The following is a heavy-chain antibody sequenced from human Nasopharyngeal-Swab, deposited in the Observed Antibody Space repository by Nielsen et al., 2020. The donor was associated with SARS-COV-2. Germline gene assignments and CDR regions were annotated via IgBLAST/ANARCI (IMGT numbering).Heavy chain of an antibody. V-gene: IGHV1-3*01. CDR1: GYSVTSYT. CDR3: AIQLEPFNYYWYMDV. CDR2: INGGNGNT. D-gene: IGHD1-1*01. J-gene: IGHJ6*03. Sequence: ASVKVSCKTSGYSVTSYTIHWLRHAPGQGLDWMGWINGGNGNTKYSQKFHGRVTITRDTSASTAYMELSGLRSDDTAVYYCAIQLEPFNYYWYMDVWAKGTSVIVSS.